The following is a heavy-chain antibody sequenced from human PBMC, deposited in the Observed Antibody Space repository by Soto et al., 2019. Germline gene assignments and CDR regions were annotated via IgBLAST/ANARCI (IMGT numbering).Heavy chain of an antibody. J-gene: IGHJ4*02. CDR3: ASGYYDIPFDY. CDR1: GGSISSGGYY. V-gene: IGHV4-31*03. D-gene: IGHD3-9*01. Sequence: SETLSLTCTVSGGSISSGGYYWSWIRQHPGKGLEWIGYIYYSGSTYYNPSLKSRVTISVDTSKNQSSLKLSSVTAADTAVYYCASGYYDIPFDYWGQGTXVTVSS. CDR2: IYYSGST.